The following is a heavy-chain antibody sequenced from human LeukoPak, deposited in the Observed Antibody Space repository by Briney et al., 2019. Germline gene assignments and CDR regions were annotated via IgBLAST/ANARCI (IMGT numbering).Heavy chain of an antibody. CDR1: GFTFTNYA. D-gene: IGHD1-1*01. CDR2: ISKSGDIT. Sequence: GGSLRLSCAASGFTFTNYAMTWVRQAPGKGLEWVSGISKSGDITFYADSVKGRFTISRDTSKSAVYLQMNNLRAEDTAIYYCAKDASTTNNFYFFDYWGQGALATVSS. V-gene: IGHV3-23*01. J-gene: IGHJ4*02. CDR3: AKDASTTNNFYFFDY.